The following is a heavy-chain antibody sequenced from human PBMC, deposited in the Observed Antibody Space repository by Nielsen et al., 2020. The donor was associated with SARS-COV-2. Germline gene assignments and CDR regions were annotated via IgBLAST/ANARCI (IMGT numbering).Heavy chain of an antibody. CDR1: GFSLSTSGMC. J-gene: IGHJ4*02. CDR3: ARILGYSSSWPSFDY. V-gene: IGHV2-70*01. CDR2: LDWDDDK. Sequence: SGPTLVKPTQTLTLTCTFSGFSLSTSGMCVSWIRQPPGKALEWLALLDWDDDKYYSTSLKTRLTISKDTSNNQVVLTMTNMDPVDTATYYCARILGYSSSWPSFDYWGQGTLVTVSS. D-gene: IGHD6-13*01.